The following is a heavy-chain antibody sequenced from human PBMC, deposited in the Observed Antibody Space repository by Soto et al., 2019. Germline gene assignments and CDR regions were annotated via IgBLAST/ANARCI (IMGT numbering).Heavy chain of an antibody. J-gene: IGHJ6*02. CDR3: ARVVYYVPGGMDV. Sequence: GGSLRLSCAASGFTFSSYSMNWVRQAPGKGLEWVSYISSSSSTIYYADSVKGRFTISRDNAKNSLYLQMNSLRAEDTAVYYCARVVYYVPGGMDVWGQGTTVTVSS. V-gene: IGHV3-48*04. D-gene: IGHD3-3*01. CDR1: GFTFSSYS. CDR2: ISSSSSTI.